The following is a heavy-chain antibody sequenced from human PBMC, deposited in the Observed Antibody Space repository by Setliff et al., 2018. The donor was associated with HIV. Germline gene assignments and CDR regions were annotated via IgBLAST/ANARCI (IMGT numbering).Heavy chain of an antibody. Sequence: SETLSLTCTVSGGSISSSGPGYYWGWVRQPPGGGLEWIGSVYYSGRTYYNPSLKSRVTISVDTSKNQFSLKLSSVTAADTAVYYCARDSNFGGIVTPWDYWGQGTLVTVSS. CDR3: ARDSNFGGIVTPWDY. D-gene: IGHD1-26*01. CDR2: VYYSGRT. CDR1: GGSISSSGPGYY. J-gene: IGHJ4*02. V-gene: IGHV4-39*07.